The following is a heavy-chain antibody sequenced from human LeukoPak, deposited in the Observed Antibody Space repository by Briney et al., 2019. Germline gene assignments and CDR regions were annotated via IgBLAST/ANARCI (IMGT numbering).Heavy chain of an antibody. CDR1: GGSFSGYY. V-gene: IGHV4-34*01. CDR2: TNHSGST. J-gene: IGHJ5*02. Sequence: SETLSLTCAVYGGSFSGYYWSWIRQPPGKGLEWIGETNHSGSTNYNPSLKSRVTISVDTSKNQFSLKLSSVTAADTAVYYCASRSSSWFKYNWFDPWGQGTLVTVSS. D-gene: IGHD6-13*01. CDR3: ASRSSSWFKYNWFDP.